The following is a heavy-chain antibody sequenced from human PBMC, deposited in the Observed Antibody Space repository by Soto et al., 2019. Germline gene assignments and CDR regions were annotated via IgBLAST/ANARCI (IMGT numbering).Heavy chain of an antibody. CDR1: SYAFINFG. CDR3: ATDGGWSPADYNGIDD. D-gene: IGHD6-19*01. J-gene: IGHJ6*04. V-gene: IGHV1-18*04. Sequence: GASVKVSCKASSYAFINFGISWVRQAPGQGFEWMGWISPHNGNTNYAQKFQGRVTLTTDTSTTTAYMELGNLRDDDTAVYFCATDGGWSPADYNGIDDWGEGTTVTVSS. CDR2: ISPHNGNT.